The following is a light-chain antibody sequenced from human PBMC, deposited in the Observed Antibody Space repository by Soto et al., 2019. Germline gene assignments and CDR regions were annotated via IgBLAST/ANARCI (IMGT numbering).Light chain of an antibody. CDR1: QSVNSNY. CDR3: QQYGTSPT. J-gene: IGKJ1*01. Sequence: EIVLTQSPGTLYVSPGERITLSCRASQSVNSNYLVWYQHKPGQAPRLLIYDASNRASGIPDRFSGSGSGTDFTLTINRVEPEDFAVYFCQQYGTSPTFGQGTKVEIK. CDR2: DAS. V-gene: IGKV3-20*01.